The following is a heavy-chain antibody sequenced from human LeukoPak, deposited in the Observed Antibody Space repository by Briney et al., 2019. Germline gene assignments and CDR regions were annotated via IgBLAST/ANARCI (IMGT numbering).Heavy chain of an antibody. CDR2: IYYSGST. J-gene: IGHJ4*02. CDR3: ARQELYGGNLY. V-gene: IGHV4-59*08. D-gene: IGHD4-23*01. Sequence: PSETLSLTCTVSGCSISSYYWSWIRQPPGKGLEWIGYIYYSGSTNYNPSLKSRVTISVNTSKNQFSLKLSSVTAADTAVYYCARQELYGGNLYWGQGTLVTVSS. CDR1: GCSISSYY.